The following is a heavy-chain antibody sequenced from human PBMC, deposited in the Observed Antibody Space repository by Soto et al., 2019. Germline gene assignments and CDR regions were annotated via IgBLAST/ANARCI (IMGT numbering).Heavy chain of an antibody. V-gene: IGHV4-34*01. J-gene: IGHJ4*02. CDR3: ARERIAARHFDY. CDR2: INHSGST. CDR1: GGSFSGYY. Sequence: PSETLSLTCAVYGGSFSGYYWSWVRQPPGKGLGWIGEINHSGSTNYNPSLKSRVTISVDTSKNQFSLKLSSVTAADTAVYYCARERIAARHFDYWGQGTLVTVSS. D-gene: IGHD6-6*01.